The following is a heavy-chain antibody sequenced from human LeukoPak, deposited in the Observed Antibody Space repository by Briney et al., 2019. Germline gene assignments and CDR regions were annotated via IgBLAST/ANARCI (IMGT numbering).Heavy chain of an antibody. Sequence: GGSLRLSCAASGFTFDDYAMHWVRHAPGKGLEWVSGISWNSGSIGYADSVRGRFTISRDNAKNSLYLQMNSLRAEDTALYYCAKGGGYDILTGIDYWGQGTLVTVSS. CDR2: ISWNSGSI. CDR1: GFTFDDYA. D-gene: IGHD3-9*01. V-gene: IGHV3-9*01. J-gene: IGHJ4*02. CDR3: AKGGGYDILTGIDY.